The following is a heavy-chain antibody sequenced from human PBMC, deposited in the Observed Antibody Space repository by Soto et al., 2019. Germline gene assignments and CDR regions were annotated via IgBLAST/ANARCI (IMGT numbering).Heavy chain of an antibody. Sequence: SGTVSLTCALSGASITSTSCICAWNRKPPGKGLEWVGSSYYSGKTHYNPSLKSRVTISVDRSKNQFSLQMSSVTAADTAVYYCAKNLPRTGRFDYWGQGSLVTVSS. CDR3: AKNLPRTGRFDY. V-gene: IGHV4-39*01. J-gene: IGHJ4*02. CDR1: GASITSTSCI. CDR2: SYYSGKT.